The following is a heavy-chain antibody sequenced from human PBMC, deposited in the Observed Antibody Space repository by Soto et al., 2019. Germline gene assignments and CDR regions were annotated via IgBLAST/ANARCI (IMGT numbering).Heavy chain of an antibody. D-gene: IGHD5-18*01. CDR1: GYTFTSYG. CDR3: ARDRLWIQIWGFNAEAFDI. V-gene: IGHV1-18*01. J-gene: IGHJ3*02. CDR2: ISAYNGNT. Sequence: ASVKVSCKASGYTFTSYGISWVRQAPGQGLEWMGWISAYNGNTNYAQKLQGRVTMTTDTSTSTAYMELRSLRSDDTAVYYCARDRLWIQIWGFNAEAFDIWGQGTIVTLS.